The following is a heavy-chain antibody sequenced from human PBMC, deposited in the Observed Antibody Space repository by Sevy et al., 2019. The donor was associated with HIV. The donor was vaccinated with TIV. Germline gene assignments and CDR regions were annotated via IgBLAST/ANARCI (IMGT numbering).Heavy chain of an antibody. CDR2: ISGSGGST. J-gene: IGHJ5*02. CDR1: GFTFSSYA. Sequence: GGSLRLSCAAPGFTFSSYAMSWVRQAPGKGLEWVSVISGSGGSTYYADSVKGRFTISRDKSKNTLYLQMNSLRTEDTALYYCTRAATRGTTFNWFDPWGQGALVTVSS. D-gene: IGHD6-25*01. V-gene: IGHV3-23*01. CDR3: TRAATRGTTFNWFDP.